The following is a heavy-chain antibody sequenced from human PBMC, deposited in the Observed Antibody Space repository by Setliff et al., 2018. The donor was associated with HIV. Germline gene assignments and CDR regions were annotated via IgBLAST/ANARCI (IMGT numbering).Heavy chain of an antibody. D-gene: IGHD2-21*02. V-gene: IGHV4-31*03. Sequence: PSETLSLTCTVSGASINTGGYYWSWIRQHPGKGLEYIGYIYYSGSAYYSPSLKSRVTLSLDTSENQFSLRLSSVTAADTAVYYCGRVTDKSDDPDDYWGQGTLVTVS. CDR1: GASINTGGYY. J-gene: IGHJ4*02. CDR2: IYYSGSA. CDR3: GRVTDKSDDPDDY.